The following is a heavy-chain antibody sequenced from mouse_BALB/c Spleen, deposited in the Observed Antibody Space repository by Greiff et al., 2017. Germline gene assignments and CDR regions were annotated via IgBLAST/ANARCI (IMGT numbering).Heavy chain of an antibody. D-gene: IGHD1-2*01. V-gene: IGHV1-77*01. J-gene: IGHJ2*01. CDR2: IYPGSGNT. CDR3: ARGGITTATDFDY. CDR1: GYTFTDYY. Sequence: QVQLQQSGAELARPGASVKLSCKASGYTFTDYYINWVKQRTGQGLEWIGEIYPGSGNTYYNEKFKGKATLTADKSSSTAYMQLSSLTSEDSAVYFCARGGITTATDFDYWGQGTTLTVSS.